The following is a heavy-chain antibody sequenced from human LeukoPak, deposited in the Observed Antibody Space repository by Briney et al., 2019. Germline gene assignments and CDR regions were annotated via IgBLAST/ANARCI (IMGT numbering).Heavy chain of an antibody. CDR3: ARGYCGGDCPRDDDAFDI. CDR1: GLTVSRNY. J-gene: IGHJ3*02. V-gene: IGHV3-66*01. D-gene: IGHD2-21*02. CDR2: SYSSGST. Sequence: PGGSLRLSCAASGLTVSRNYMSWVRQAPGKGLEWVSASYSSGSTYYADSVKGRFTISRDNSKNTLYLQMNSLRAEDTAVYYCARGYCGGDCPRDDDAFDIWGQGTTVTVSS.